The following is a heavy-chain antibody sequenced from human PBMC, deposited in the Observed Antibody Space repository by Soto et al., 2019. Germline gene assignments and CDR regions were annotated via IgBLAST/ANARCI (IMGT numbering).Heavy chain of an antibody. V-gene: IGHV4-34*01. D-gene: IGHD3-10*01. CDR2: INHSGST. CDR3: ARDRLWFGELQLYYYYYGMDV. J-gene: IGHJ6*02. Sequence: SETLSLTCAVYGGSFSGYYWSWIRQPPGKGLEWIGEINHSGSTNYNPSLKSRVTISVDTSKNQFSLKLSSVTAADTAVYYCARDRLWFGELQLYYYYYGMDVWGQGTTVTVSS. CDR1: GGSFSGYY.